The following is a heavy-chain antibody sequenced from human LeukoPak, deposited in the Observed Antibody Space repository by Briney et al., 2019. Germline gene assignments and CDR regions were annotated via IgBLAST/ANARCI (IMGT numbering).Heavy chain of an antibody. Sequence: SVKVSCKASGGTFSSYAISWVRQAPGRGLEWMGGIIPIFGTANYAQKFQGRVTITADKSTSTAYMELSSLRSEDTAVYYCARDLLAVAGTYGNWFDPWGQGTLVTVSS. CDR1: GGTFSSYA. J-gene: IGHJ5*02. CDR3: ARDLLAVAGTYGNWFDP. V-gene: IGHV1-69*06. D-gene: IGHD6-19*01. CDR2: IIPIFGTA.